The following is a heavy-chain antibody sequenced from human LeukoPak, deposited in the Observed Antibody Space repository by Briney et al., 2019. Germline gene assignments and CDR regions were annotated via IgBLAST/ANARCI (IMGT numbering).Heavy chain of an antibody. Sequence: GGSLRLSCAGSGFIFRTYWMHWVRQVPGKGVMWVSRINPDGTTTTYADSLKGRFTISRDNSKNTLYLQMNSLRAEDTAVYYCAKGGGSGYYSHFDYWGQGTLVTVSS. D-gene: IGHD3-22*01. J-gene: IGHJ4*02. CDR3: AKGGGSGYYSHFDY. CDR1: GFIFRTYW. CDR2: INPDGTTT. V-gene: IGHV3-74*01.